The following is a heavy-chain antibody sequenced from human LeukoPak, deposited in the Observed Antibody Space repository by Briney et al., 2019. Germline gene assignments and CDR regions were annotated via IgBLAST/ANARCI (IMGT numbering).Heavy chain of an antibody. J-gene: IGHJ4*01. CDR2: VHSSGRT. D-gene: IGHD2-8*02. CDR3: ARHDEECPGEYCFLLSFDY. Sequence: PSETLSLTCTVSGGSINNFYWSWIRQSPGKGLGWIGYVHSSGRTDYNPSLRSRVSMSADTSKSQLSLRLTSVTAADTAVYFCARHDEECPGEYCFLLSFDYWGPGSLVTVSS. CDR1: GGSINNFY. V-gene: IGHV4-59*08.